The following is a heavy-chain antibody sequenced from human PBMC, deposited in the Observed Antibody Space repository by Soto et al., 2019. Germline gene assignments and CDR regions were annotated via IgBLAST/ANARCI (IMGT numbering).Heavy chain of an antibody. CDR1: GYSFTIYW. CDR2: IYPGDSDT. J-gene: IGHJ6*02. D-gene: IGHD2-2*01. Sequence: GESLKISCKGSGYSFTIYWIGLVLQMPGKGLKWMGIIYPGDSDTRYSPSFQGQVTISADKSISTAYLQWSSLKASDTAMYYCARAGLYCSSTSCYYYGMDVWGQGTTVTVSS. CDR3: ARAGLYCSSTSCYYYGMDV. V-gene: IGHV5-51*01.